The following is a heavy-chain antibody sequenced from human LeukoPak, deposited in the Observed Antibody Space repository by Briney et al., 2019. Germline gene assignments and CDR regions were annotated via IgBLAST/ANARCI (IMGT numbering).Heavy chain of an antibody. CDR2: ISSSSSTI. CDR3: ARVLGYCSSTSCYTGGFDY. CDR1: GFAFSSYS. Sequence: GGSLRLSCAASGFAFSSYSMNWVRQAPGKGREWVSYISSSSSTIYYADSVKGRFTISRDNAKNSLYLQMNSLRAEDTAVYYCARVLGYCSSTSCYTGGFDYWGQGTLVTVSS. V-gene: IGHV3-48*01. J-gene: IGHJ4*02. D-gene: IGHD2-2*02.